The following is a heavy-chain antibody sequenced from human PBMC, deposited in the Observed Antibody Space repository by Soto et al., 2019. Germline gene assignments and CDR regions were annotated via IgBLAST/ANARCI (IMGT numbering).Heavy chain of an antibody. J-gene: IGHJ4*02. V-gene: IGHV4-59*01. CDR3: ARKEYYFDY. D-gene: IGHD3-10*01. Sequence: PSETLSLTCTVSGGSISGYFWTWIRQPPGKGLEWIGYISHTGITNYNSSLKSRVTMSVDTSKNQFSLRVSSLTAAGTAVYYCARKEYYFDYWGQGILVTVSS. CDR1: GGSISGYF. CDR2: ISHTGIT.